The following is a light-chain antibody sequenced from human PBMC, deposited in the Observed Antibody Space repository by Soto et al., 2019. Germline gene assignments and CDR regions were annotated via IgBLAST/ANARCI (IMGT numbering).Light chain of an antibody. CDR3: QKYNSAPPWT. CDR1: QDISNY. Sequence: DIQMTQSPSSLSASVGDRVTITCRATQDISNYLAWYQQKPGKVPNLLIYAASTLQSGVPSRFNGSGSGTDFTLTISSLQPEDVATYYCQKYNSAPPWTFGQGTKVDI. V-gene: IGKV1-27*01. J-gene: IGKJ1*01. CDR2: AAS.